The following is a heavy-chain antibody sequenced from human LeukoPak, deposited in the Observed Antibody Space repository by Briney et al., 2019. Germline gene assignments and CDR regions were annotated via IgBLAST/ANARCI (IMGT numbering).Heavy chain of an antibody. D-gene: IGHD2-2*01. V-gene: IGHV3-23*01. J-gene: IGHJ4*02. Sequence: PGGSLTLACVGAELTFSAYAMSWVRQPAGKGREWVRGSSGNGANTDSAESVVGSFTITRNNSKDPLNLEMTNLRAEDAAVYYCVSHNGSHYAFDYWGQGTQVVVSS. CDR2: SSGNGANT. CDR3: VSHNGSHYAFDY. CDR1: ELTFSAYA.